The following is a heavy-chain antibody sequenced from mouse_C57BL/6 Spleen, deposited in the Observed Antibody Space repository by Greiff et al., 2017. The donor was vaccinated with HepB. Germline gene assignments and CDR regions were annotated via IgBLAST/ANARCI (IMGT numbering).Heavy chain of an antibody. V-gene: IGHV1-80*01. J-gene: IGHJ2*01. D-gene: IGHD1-3*01. CDR2: IYPGDGDT. CDR3: AREGGLTHYFDY. CDR1: GYAFSSYW. Sequence: VMLVESGAELVKPGASVKISCKASGYAFSSYWMNWVKQRPGKGLEWIGQIYPGDGDTNYNGKFKGKATLTADKSSSTAYMQLSSLTSEDSAVYFCAREGGLTHYFDYWGQGTTLTVSS.